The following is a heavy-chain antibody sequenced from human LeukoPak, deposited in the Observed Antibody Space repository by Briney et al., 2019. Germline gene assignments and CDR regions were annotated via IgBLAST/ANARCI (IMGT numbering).Heavy chain of an antibody. CDR3: AKDRHSSGWYLTDY. CDR2: ISNDGDT. J-gene: IGHJ4*02. CDR1: GFTFSSYS. V-gene: IGHV3-53*01. Sequence: GGSLRLSCAASGFTFSSYSMNWVRQGPGKGLECVSVISNDGDTYYADSVKGRFTITRDTSKNTLSLQMNSLRAEDTAVYYCAKDRHSSGWYLTDYWGQGTLATVSS. D-gene: IGHD6-19*01.